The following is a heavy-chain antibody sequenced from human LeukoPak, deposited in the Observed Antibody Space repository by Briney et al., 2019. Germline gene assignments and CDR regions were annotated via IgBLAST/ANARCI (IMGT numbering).Heavy chain of an antibody. V-gene: IGHV5-51*01. J-gene: IGHJ3*02. CDR2: IYPGDSHM. Sequence: GESLKISCKGSGYSFTRCWIGWVRQMPGKGLGWMGIIYPGDSHMRYSPSFQGQVTISVDKCISNAYLQWSSLKASDTAMYYCARRGDSSGYYAFGIWGQGTMVTVSS. CDR3: ARRGDSSGYYAFGI. CDR1: GYSFTRCW. D-gene: IGHD3-22*01.